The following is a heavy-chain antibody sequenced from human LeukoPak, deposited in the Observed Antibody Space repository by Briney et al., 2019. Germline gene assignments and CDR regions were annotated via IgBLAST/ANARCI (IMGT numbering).Heavy chain of an antibody. V-gene: IGHV4-61*09. D-gene: IGHD4-23*01. CDR2: IYTSGST. J-gene: IGHJ4*02. Sequence: SQTLSLTCTVSGGSISSGSYYGGWIRQPAGRGLEWIGHIYTSGSTNYNPSLKSRVTMSVDTSKNQFSLKLSSVTAADTAVYYCARAQGYGGNFDYWGQGTLVTVSS. CDR3: ARAQGYGGNFDY. CDR1: GGSISSGSYY.